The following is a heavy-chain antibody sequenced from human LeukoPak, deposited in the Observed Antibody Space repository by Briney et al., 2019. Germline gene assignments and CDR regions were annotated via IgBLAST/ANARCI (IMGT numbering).Heavy chain of an antibody. Sequence: GESLRLSCAASGFTFSDYYVIWIGQPPGGGLEWVSYISSSGSTIYYADTVKGRFTISRDNAKNSLYLQMNSLRAEDTAVYYCARVGLLELDRYFDYWGQGTLVTVSS. CDR2: ISSSGSTI. V-gene: IGHV3-11*04. CDR3: ARVGLLELDRYFDY. D-gene: IGHD1-7*01. J-gene: IGHJ4*02. CDR1: GFTFSDYY.